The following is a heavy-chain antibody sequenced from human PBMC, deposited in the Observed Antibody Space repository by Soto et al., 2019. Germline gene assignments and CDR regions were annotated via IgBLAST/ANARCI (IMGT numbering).Heavy chain of an antibody. CDR2: IYYSGST. CDR1: GGSISSSSYY. CDR3: ARHEKGPLGYYYYGMDV. J-gene: IGHJ6*02. D-gene: IGHD7-27*01. Sequence: SETLSLTCTVSGGSISSSSYYWGLIRQPPGKGLEWIGSIYYSGSTYYNPSLKSRVTISVDTSKNQFSLKLSSVTAADTAVYYCARHEKGPLGYYYYGMDVWGQGTTVTV. V-gene: IGHV4-39*01.